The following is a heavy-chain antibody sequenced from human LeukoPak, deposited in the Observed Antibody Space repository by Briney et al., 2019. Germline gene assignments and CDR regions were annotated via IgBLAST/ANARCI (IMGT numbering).Heavy chain of an antibody. CDR1: GYSISSGYC. CDR3: AREFRRKPAAISSKYNWFDP. D-gene: IGHD2-2*01. CDR2: IYHSGST. V-gene: IGHV4-38-2*02. Sequence: SETLSLTCAVSGYSISSGYCWGWIRQPPGKGLEWIGSIYHSGSTYYNPSLKSRVTISADTSKNQFSLKLSSVTAADTAVYYCAREFRRKPAAISSKYNWFDPWGQGTLVTVSS. J-gene: IGHJ5*02.